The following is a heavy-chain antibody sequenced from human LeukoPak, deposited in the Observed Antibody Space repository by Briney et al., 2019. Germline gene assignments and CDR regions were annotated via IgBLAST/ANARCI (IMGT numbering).Heavy chain of an antibody. D-gene: IGHD3/OR15-3a*01. J-gene: IGHJ4*02. CDR1: GGSISSYY. CDR3: ARSHSVWTSFDY. CDR2: IYYSGST. Sequence: SDTLSLTCTVSGGSISSYYWSWIRQPPGKGLEWIGYIYYSGSTNYNPSLKSRVTISVDTSKNQFSLKLSSVTAADTAVYYCARSHSVWTSFDYWGQGTLGSVSS. V-gene: IGHV4-59*07.